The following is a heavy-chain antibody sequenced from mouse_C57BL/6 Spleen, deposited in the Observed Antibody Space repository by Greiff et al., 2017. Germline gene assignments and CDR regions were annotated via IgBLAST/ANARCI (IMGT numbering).Heavy chain of an antibody. Sequence: QVQLQQSGAELVRPGTSVKVSCKASGYAFTNYLIEWVKQRPGQGLEWIGVINPGSGGTNYNEKFKGKATLTADKSSSTAYMQLSSLTSEDSAVYFCARNGRQDYFDYWGQGTTLTVSS. CDR3: ARNGRQDYFDY. CDR2: INPGSGGT. D-gene: IGHD1-2*01. V-gene: IGHV1-54*01. J-gene: IGHJ2*01. CDR1: GYAFTNYL.